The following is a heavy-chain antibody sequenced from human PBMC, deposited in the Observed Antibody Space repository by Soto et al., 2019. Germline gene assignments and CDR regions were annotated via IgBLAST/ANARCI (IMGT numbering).Heavy chain of an antibody. Sequence: VKVSCKAFGYNVTGYYIHWVLQALGQGLEWMGWINPNSGGTNYAQKFQGRVTMTRDTSISTAYMELSRLRSDDTALYYCARYDTAMGLDAFDIWGQGTMVTVSS. J-gene: IGHJ3*02. CDR1: GYNVTGYY. CDR3: ARYDTAMGLDAFDI. V-gene: IGHV1-2*02. D-gene: IGHD5-18*01. CDR2: INPNSGGT.